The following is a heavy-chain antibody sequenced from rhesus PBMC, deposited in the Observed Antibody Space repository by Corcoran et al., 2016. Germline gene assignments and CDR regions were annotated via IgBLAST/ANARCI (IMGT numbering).Heavy chain of an antibody. CDR1: GGSISSSNW. Sequence: QVQLQESGPGLVKPSETLSPQCAVSGGSISSSNWWNWILQPPGQGLEWIGYISGSSGRSYYTPSLKSRFTISTDTSKSQFSLKLSSVTAADTARYYCATWYSGSWNGGPFDYWGQGVLVTVSS. CDR2: ISGSSGRS. D-gene: IGHD6-25*01. J-gene: IGHJ4*01. CDR3: ATWYSGSWNGGPFDY. V-gene: IGHV4-65*01.